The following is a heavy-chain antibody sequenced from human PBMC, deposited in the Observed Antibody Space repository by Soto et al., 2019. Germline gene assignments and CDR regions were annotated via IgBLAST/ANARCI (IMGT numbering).Heavy chain of an antibody. CDR3: ARQEYWSSTICYKVDS. CDR1: GNSFTSYW. CDR2: IYLGDSNT. D-gene: IGHD2-2*02. Sequence: GESLKISCTGSGNSFTSYWIGWVRQMPGQGLEWMGIIYLGDSNTRYSPTFQGQVTISADRSISTAYLQWSSLKASDTDMYYCARQEYWSSTICYKVDSWGQGTLVTVSS. J-gene: IGHJ4*02. V-gene: IGHV5-51*01.